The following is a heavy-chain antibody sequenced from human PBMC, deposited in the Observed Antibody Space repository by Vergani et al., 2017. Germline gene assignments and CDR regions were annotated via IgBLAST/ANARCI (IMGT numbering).Heavy chain of an antibody. Sequence: EVQLVQSGAEVKKPGESLKISCKGSGYSFTSYWIGWVRQMPGKGLEWRGIIYPGDSDTRYSPSFQGQVTISADKSISTAYLQWSSLKASDTAMYYCXRHIVVVPAAITNYYMDVWGKGTTVTGSS. V-gene: IGHV5-51*01. D-gene: IGHD2-2*01. CDR3: XRHIVVVPAAITNYYMDV. J-gene: IGHJ6*03. CDR2: IYPGDSDT. CDR1: GYSFTSYW.